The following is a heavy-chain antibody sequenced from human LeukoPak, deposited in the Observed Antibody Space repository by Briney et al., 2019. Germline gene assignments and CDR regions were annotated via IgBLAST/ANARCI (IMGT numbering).Heavy chain of an antibody. CDR3: ARVGLMWELGMYNWFDP. CDR1: GYTFTGYY. J-gene: IGHJ5*02. CDR2: INPNSGGT. Sequence: GASVKVSCKASGYTFTGYYMHWVRQAPGQGLEWMGWINPNSGGTNYAQKFQGRVTMTRDTSISTAYMELSRLRSDDTAVYYCARVGLMWELGMYNWFDPWGQGTLVTVSS. D-gene: IGHD1-26*01. V-gene: IGHV1-2*02.